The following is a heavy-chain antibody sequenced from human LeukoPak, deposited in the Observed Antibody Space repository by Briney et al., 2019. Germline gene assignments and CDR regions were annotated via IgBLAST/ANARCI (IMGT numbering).Heavy chain of an antibody. D-gene: IGHD6-13*01. V-gene: IGHV1-2*02. Sequence: ASVKVSCKASGYTFTGYYMHWVRQAPGQGLEWMGWINPNSGDTNHAKKFQGRVTMTRDTSISTVYMEVYRLRSDDTAVYYCARDAGWTGIAENYFDYWGQGTLVTVSS. CDR1: GYTFTGYY. CDR2: INPNSGDT. J-gene: IGHJ4*02. CDR3: ARDAGWTGIAENYFDY.